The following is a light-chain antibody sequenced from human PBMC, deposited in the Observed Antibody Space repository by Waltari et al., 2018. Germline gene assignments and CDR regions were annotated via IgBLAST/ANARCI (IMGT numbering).Light chain of an antibody. CDR1: QDNSTY. J-gene: IGKJ3*01. V-gene: IGKV1-9*01. CDR3: QQLSGYPFT. CDR2: AVS. Sequence: DIQLTQSPSFLSASVGDRVTIPCRASQDNSTYLAWYQQKPGKAPKLLIHAVSTLQAGVPSRFSGGGSGTEFTLTISSLQPEDFATYYCQQLSGYPFTFGPGTKVDIK.